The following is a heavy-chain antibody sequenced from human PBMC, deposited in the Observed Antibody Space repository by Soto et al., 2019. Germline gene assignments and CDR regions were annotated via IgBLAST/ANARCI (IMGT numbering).Heavy chain of an antibody. CDR2: IYYSGST. CDR1: GGSISSYY. CDR3: ARMVVVPAAPFDP. Sequence: PSETLSLTCSVSGGSISSYYWSWIRQPPGKGLEWIGYIYYSGSTNYNPSLKSRVTISVDTSKNQFSLKLSSVTAADTAVYYCARMVVVPAAPFDPWGQGTLVTVSS. D-gene: IGHD2-2*01. J-gene: IGHJ5*02. V-gene: IGHV4-59*01.